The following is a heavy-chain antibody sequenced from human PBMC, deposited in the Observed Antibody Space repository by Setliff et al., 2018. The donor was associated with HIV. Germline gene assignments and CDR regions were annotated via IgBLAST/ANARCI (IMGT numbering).Heavy chain of an antibody. V-gene: IGHV4-39*01. CDR2: ITYSGSA. Sequence: SETLSLTCTVSGESISGSSYSWGWIRQPPGKGPEWIGSITYSGSARYNPSLKSRVAISVDMSKNQFSLKLSSVTAADTAVYYCASRRGGGFLAWPDPYFDYWGQGTLVTVSS. J-gene: IGHJ4*02. CDR3: ASRRGGGFLAWPDPYFDY. CDR1: GESISGSSYS. D-gene: IGHD3-3*01.